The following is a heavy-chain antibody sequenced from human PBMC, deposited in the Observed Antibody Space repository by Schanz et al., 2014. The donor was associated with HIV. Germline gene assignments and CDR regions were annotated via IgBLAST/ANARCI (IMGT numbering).Heavy chain of an antibody. V-gene: IGHV3-7*03. D-gene: IGHD2-21*01. CDR2: IKPDGSEK. CDR3: AKDRKYCGGGSCYIILALDF. J-gene: IGHJ4*02. Sequence: EVQLVEAGGGLVQPGGSLRLSCAASGFTFSRYWMSWVRQAPGKGLEWVANIKPDGSEKYYVDSVKGRFTISRDNAKKSLYLQMNNLRAEDTAVYYCAKDRKYCGGGSCYIILALDFWGQGTLVTVSS. CDR1: GFTFSRYW.